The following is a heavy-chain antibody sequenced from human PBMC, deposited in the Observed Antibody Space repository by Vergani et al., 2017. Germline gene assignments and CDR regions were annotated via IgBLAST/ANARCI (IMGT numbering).Heavy chain of an antibody. CDR2: IRFDGSGK. Sequence: QVQLVESGGGVVQPGGSLRLSCAASGFIFRSYGTHWLRQAPGKGVEWVAFIRFDGSGKYYADSVKGRFTFSRDNSKNTQNLQMNSVRAEDTGVYYCAKESGTIFADVDYGGQGTLVTVSS. CDR1: GFIFRSYG. V-gene: IGHV3-30*02. D-gene: IGHD1-1*01. J-gene: IGHJ4*02. CDR3: AKESGTIFADVDY.